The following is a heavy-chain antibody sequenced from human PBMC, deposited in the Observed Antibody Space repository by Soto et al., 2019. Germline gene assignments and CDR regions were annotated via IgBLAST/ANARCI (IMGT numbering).Heavy chain of an antibody. Sequence: VASVKVSCKASGYTFTSYGISWVRQAPGQGLEWMGGIIPVFGTANYAQKFQGRVTITADESTSIVYMDVTSLRSEDTAVYYCARGDATKIVVTTYYAMDVWGQGTTVTVSS. D-gene: IGHD3-9*01. CDR3: ARGDATKIVVTTYYAMDV. CDR2: IIPVFGTA. CDR1: GYTFTSYG. V-gene: IGHV1-69*13. J-gene: IGHJ6*02.